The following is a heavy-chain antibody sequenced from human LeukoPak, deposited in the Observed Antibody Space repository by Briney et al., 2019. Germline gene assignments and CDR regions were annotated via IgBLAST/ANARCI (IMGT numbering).Heavy chain of an antibody. J-gene: IGHJ6*03. D-gene: IGHD3-3*02. CDR1: RGTFSTYA. CDR2: ISAYNCDK. Sequence: ASVKVSCKASRGTFSTYAVSWVRQAPGQGLEWMEWISAYNCDKNYAQKLQGRVTMPTDTSTSTAYMELRSQISDDTAVYYCARTIFGVVPTYYYYYMDVWGKGTTVTVSS. CDR3: ARTIFGVVPTYYYYYMDV. V-gene: IGHV1-18*01.